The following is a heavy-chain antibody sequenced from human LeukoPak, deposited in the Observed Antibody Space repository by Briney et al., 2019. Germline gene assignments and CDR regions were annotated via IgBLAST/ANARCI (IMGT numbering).Heavy chain of an antibody. J-gene: IGHJ6*02. V-gene: IGHV1-69*13. Sequence: GASVKVSCKASGGTFISYAISWVRQAPGQGLEWMGGIIPIFGTANYAQKFQGRVTITADESTSTAYMELSSLRSEDTAVYYCARGQSVVVTAPYGMDVWGQGTTVTVSS. CDR3: ARGQSVVVTAPYGMDV. D-gene: IGHD2-21*02. CDR2: IIPIFGTA. CDR1: GGTFISYA.